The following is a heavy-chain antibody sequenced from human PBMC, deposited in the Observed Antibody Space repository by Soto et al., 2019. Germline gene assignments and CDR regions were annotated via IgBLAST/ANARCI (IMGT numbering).Heavy chain of an antibody. CDR2: ISAHNGNT. CDR1: GYDFTTYG. D-gene: IGHD1-1*01. Sequence: QVHLVQSGAEVKKPGASVKVSCKGSGYDFTTYGITWVRQAPGQGLEWMPWISAHNGNTDNAQKLQGRVTVTRETSTSTAYMELRSLISDDTAMYYCARGRYGDYWGQGALVTVSS. CDR3: ARGRYGDY. J-gene: IGHJ4*02. V-gene: IGHV1-18*01.